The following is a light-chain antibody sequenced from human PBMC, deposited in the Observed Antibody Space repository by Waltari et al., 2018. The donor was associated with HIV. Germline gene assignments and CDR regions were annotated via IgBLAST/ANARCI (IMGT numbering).Light chain of an antibody. J-gene: IGKJ5*01. CDR1: QSISNF. CDR3: QQSYSTLIT. Sequence: DIQLTQSPSSLSASVGDRVTVTCRTSQSISNFLKWYQQKPGKAPKLLISAASSLQSGVPSRFSGSGSGTDFTLTIGSLQPEDFATYYCQQSYSTLITFGQGTRLEIK. CDR2: AAS. V-gene: IGKV1-39*01.